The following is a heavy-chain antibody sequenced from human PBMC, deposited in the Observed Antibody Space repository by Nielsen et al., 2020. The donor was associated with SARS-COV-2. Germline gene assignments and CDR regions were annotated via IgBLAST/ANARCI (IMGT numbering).Heavy chain of an antibody. CDR3: ARTFGDESLS. D-gene: IGHD3-10*01. CDR1: GGSISSYY. CDR2: IYYSGST. Sequence: SETLSLTCTVSGGSISSYYWSWIRQPPGKGLEWIGYIYYSGSTNYNPSLKSRVTISVDTSKNQFSLKLSSVTAADTAVYYCARTFGDESLSWGQGTLVTVSS. V-gene: IGHV4-59*08. J-gene: IGHJ5*02.